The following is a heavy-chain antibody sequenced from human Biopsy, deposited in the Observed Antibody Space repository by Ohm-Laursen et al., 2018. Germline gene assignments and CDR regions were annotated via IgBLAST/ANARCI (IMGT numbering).Heavy chain of an antibody. J-gene: IGHJ5*02. CDR3: TRGGYYYDSLAYYYWFDP. CDR2: INAKTGDT. Sequence: ASVKLSCKASGYTFTSYHVHWVRQAPGQGLEWMGWINAKTGDTNYAQKFQGRVTMTRDTSISTAYVDLSSLRSDDTAVYYCTRGGYYYDSLAYYYWFDPWGQGTLVTVSS. D-gene: IGHD3-22*01. V-gene: IGHV1-2*02. CDR1: GYTFTSYH.